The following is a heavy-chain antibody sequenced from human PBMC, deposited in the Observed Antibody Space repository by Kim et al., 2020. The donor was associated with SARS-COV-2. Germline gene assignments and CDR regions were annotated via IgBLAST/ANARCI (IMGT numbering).Heavy chain of an antibody. V-gene: IGHV3-23*01. D-gene: IGHD1-26*01. J-gene: IGHJ4*02. Sequence: YADSVKGRFTISRDNSKNTLFLPMNSPGAEATAVYYCTGRSGSYMFFDYWGQGALVTVSS. CDR3: TGRSGSYMFFDY.